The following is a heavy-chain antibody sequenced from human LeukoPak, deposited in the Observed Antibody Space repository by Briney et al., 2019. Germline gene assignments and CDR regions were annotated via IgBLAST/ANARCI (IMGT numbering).Heavy chain of an antibody. J-gene: IGHJ4*02. D-gene: IGHD1-26*01. V-gene: IGHV4-39*01. CDR3: ASTVGAMGYFDY. CDR1: GGSFSSYY. CDR2: IYYSGST. Sequence: SETLSLTCAVYGGSFSSYYWGWIRQPPGKGLEWIGSIYYSGSTYYNPSLKSRVTISVDTSKNQFSLKLSSVTAADTAVYYCASTVGAMGYFDYWGQGTLVTVSS.